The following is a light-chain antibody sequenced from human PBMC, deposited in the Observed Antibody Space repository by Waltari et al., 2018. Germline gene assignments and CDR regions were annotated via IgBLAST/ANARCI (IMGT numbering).Light chain of an antibody. CDR2: DAS. CDR3: QQRFTWPPFT. Sequence: IVVTQSPAALSLSPGERATLPCRASQTIGPYLAWYQQKPGQAPRLLIYDASKRAPAIPVRFSGSGYGTDFTLTINSLEPEDFAVYYCQQRFTWPPFTFGGGTKIEIK. J-gene: IGKJ4*01. V-gene: IGKV3-11*01. CDR1: QTIGPY.